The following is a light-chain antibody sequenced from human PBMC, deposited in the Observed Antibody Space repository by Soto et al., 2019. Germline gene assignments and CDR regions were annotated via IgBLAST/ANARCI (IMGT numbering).Light chain of an antibody. CDR1: QSVGSN. CDR2: GAS. V-gene: IGKV3-15*01. CDR3: QQYNNWPQT. J-gene: IGKJ1*01. Sequence: EIVMTQAPATLSVFPGERATLSFRASQSVGSNLAWYLQKPGQAPRLLIYGASTRATGIPARFSGSGSGTEFTLTISSLQSEDFAVYYCQQYNNWPQTFGQGTKVDIK.